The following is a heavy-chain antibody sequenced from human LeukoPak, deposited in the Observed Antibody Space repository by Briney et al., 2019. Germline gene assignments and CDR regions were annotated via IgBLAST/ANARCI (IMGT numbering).Heavy chain of an antibody. CDR1: GGSLSRGGFY. Sequence: TPSPPCPFSGGSLSRGGFYLSWVRHPPREGPGWVGYIYYSGSTYYNPSLKSRVTISVDTSKNQFSLKLSSVTAADTAVYYCARAYNWNTYYFDYWGQGTLVTVSS. J-gene: IGHJ4*02. CDR2: IYYSGST. D-gene: IGHD1-20*01. V-gene: IGHV4-31*03. CDR3: ARAYNWNTYYFDY.